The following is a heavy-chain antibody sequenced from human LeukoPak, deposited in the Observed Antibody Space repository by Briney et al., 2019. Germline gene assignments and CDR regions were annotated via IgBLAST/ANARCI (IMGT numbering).Heavy chain of an antibody. V-gene: IGHV3-30*19. CDR2: ISYDGSNK. CDR3: ARVMGRYCSSTSCYVDY. D-gene: IGHD2-2*01. Sequence: GGSLRLPCAASRFTFSSYGMHWVRQAPGKGLEWVAVISYDGSNKYYADSVKGRFTISRDNSKNTLYLQMNSLRAEDTAVYYCARVMGRYCSSTSCYVDYWGQGTLVTVSS. J-gene: IGHJ4*02. CDR1: RFTFSSYG.